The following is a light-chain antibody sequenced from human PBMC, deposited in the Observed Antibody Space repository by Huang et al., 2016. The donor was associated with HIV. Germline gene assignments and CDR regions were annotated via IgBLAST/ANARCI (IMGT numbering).Light chain of an antibody. CDR1: QDIGTS. J-gene: IGKJ4*01. CDR3: QHSDGLSPLT. CDR2: DAS. V-gene: IGKV1-8*01. Sequence: AIRMTQSPSSLSASTGDRVTITCRASQDIGTSLAWYQQRPGKAPVLLIFDASTLQRRVPSRCTSSGSRTVFTLPTACLQVEDVATYYCQHSDGLSPLTFGGGTKVDI.